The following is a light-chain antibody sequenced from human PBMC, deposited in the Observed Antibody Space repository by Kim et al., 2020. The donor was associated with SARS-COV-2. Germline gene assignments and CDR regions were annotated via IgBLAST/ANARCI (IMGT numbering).Light chain of an antibody. V-gene: IGKV1-39*01. CDR1: QSISSY. CDR2: AAS. CDR3: QQSYSTLIFT. Sequence: TVGDRVTITCRASQSISSYLNWYQQKPGKAPKLLIYAASSLQSGVPSRFSGSGSGTDFTLTISSLQPEDFATYYCQQSYSTLIFTFGPGTKVDIK. J-gene: IGKJ3*01.